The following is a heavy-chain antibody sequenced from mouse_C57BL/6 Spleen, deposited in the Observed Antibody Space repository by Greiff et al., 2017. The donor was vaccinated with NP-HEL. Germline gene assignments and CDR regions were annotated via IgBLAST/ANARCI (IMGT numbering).Heavy chain of an antibody. CDR2: IDPEDGDT. CDR3: ASHDCGNDFAY. V-gene: IGHV14-2*01. CDR1: GFNIKDYY. J-gene: IGHJ3*01. Sequence: VQLQQSGAELVKPGASVKLSCTASGFNIKDYYMHWVKQRTEQGLEWIGRIDPEDGDTKYAPKFQGKATITADTSSNTAYLQLSSLASEDTTVFYCASHDCGNDFAYWGQGTLVTVSA. D-gene: IGHD2-1*01.